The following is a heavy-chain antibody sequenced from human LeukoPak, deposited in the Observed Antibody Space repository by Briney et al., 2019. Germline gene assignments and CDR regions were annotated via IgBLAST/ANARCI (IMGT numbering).Heavy chain of an antibody. Sequence: PGGSLRLSCAASGFTFSSYAVSWVRQAPGKGLAWVSAISDSGGSTQYADSVKGRFTISRDNAKNSLYLQMNSLRAEDTAVYYCASSSIAARPGYYWGQGTLVTVSS. CDR2: ISDSGGST. CDR1: GFTFSSYA. V-gene: IGHV3-23*01. J-gene: IGHJ4*02. D-gene: IGHD6-6*01. CDR3: ASSSIAARPGYY.